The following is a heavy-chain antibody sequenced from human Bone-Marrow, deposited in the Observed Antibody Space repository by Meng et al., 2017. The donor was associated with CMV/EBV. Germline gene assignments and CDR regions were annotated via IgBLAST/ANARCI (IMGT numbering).Heavy chain of an antibody. Sequence: ESLKFSCAASGFTVSCNYMSWVRQAPGKRLVWVSRINSDGSGTSDEDSVKGRFTISRDNAKNTLYLQMNWLRAEDTAVYYCAMGSGSYSWGQGTLVTVSS. CDR1: GFTVSCNY. D-gene: IGHD1-26*01. J-gene: IGHJ4*02. V-gene: IGHV3-74*01. CDR3: AMGSGSYS. CDR2: INSDGSGT.